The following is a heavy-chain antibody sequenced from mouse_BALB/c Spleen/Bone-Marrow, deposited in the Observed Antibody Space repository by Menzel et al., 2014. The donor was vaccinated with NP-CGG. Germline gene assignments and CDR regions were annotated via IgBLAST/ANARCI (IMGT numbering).Heavy chain of an antibody. V-gene: IGHV1-80*01. J-gene: IGHJ2*01. Sequence: VPLQASGAELVRPGSSVKISCKASGYAFSTYWMNWVKQRPGQGLEWIGQIYPGDGDTNYNEKFKGKATLTADKSSSTASIQLSSRTSEDSAVYFCARVGFSFDYWGQGTTLTVSS. D-gene: IGHD3-1*01. CDR3: ARVGFSFDY. CDR2: IYPGDGDT. CDR1: GYAFSTYW.